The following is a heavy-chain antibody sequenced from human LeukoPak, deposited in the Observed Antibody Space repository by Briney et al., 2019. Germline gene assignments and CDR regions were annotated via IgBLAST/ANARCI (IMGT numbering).Heavy chain of an antibody. CDR3: AKASSVAARPRSVQGAYCFDY. CDR2: ISGSGGST. V-gene: IGHV3-23*01. J-gene: IGHJ4*02. Sequence: PGGSLRLSCAASGFTFSSYSMSWVRQAPGKGLEWVSAISGSGGSTYYADSVKGRFTISRDNSKNTLYLQMNSLRAEDTAVYYCAKASSVAARPRSVQGAYCFDYWGQGTLVTVSS. CDR1: GFTFSSYS. D-gene: IGHD6-6*01.